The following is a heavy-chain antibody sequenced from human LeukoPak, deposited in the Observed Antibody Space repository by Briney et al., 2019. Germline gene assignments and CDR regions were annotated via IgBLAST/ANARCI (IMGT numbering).Heavy chain of an antibody. CDR3: ARAVGPFDY. J-gene: IGHJ4*02. CDR2: IWYDGSNK. D-gene: IGHD1-26*01. V-gene: IGHV3-33*08. CDR1: GITLSNYG. Sequence: PGGSLRLSCGVSGITLSNYGMSWVRQAPGRGLEWVAVIWYDGSNKYYADSMKGRFTISRDNSKNTLYLQMNSLRAEDTGVYYCARAVGPFDYWGQGTLVTVSS.